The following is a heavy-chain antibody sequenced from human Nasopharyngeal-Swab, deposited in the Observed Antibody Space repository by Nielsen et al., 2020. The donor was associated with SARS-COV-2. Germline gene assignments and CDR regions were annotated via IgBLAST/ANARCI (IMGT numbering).Heavy chain of an antibody. J-gene: IGHJ3*02. D-gene: IGHD6-13*01. CDR1: GFTFSSYA. V-gene: IGHV3-30*04. CDR2: ISYDGSNK. CDR3: AAEATGTDAFDT. Sequence: GESLKISCAASGFTFSSYAMHWVRQAPGKGLEWVAVISYDGSNKYYADSVKGRFTISRDNSKNTLYLQMNSLRAEDTAVYYCAAEATGTDAFDTWGQGTMVTVSS.